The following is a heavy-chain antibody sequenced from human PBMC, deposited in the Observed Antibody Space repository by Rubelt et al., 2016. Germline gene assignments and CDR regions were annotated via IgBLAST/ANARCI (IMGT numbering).Heavy chain of an antibody. V-gene: IGHV4-39*07. CDR2: LYTTGNT. D-gene: IGHD3-16*01. CDR3: ATGLQAQRSFDY. J-gene: IGHJ4*02. CDR1: GGSISSRTYY. Sequence: QLQLQESGPGLVKPSETLSLTCSVSGGSISSRTYYWGWVRQPPGKGLEWIANLYTTGNTDYNPSLKSRFTMSVDTSKNQFSLKLTSVTAADTAAYYCATGLQAQRSFDYWGQGTLVTVSS.